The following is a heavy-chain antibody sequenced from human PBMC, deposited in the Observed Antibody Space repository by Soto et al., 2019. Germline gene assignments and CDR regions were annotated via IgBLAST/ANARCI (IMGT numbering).Heavy chain of an antibody. CDR3: ARGRYSGSYWAYYNWFDP. J-gene: IGHJ5*02. Sequence: GASVKASCKASGYTFTSYGISWVRQAPGQGLEWMGWISAYNGNTNYAQKLQGRVTMTTDTSTSTAYMELRSLRSDDTAVYYCARGRYSGSYWAYYNWFDPWGQGTLVTVSS. CDR2: ISAYNGNT. D-gene: IGHD1-26*01. V-gene: IGHV1-18*01. CDR1: GYTFTSYG.